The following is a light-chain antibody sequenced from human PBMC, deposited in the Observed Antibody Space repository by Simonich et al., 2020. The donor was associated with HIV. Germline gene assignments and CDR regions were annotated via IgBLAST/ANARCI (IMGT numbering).Light chain of an antibody. V-gene: IGKV4-1*01. CDR2: WAS. CDR3: QQYYITPPT. J-gene: IGKJ1*01. Sequence: DIVMTQSPDSLAVSLGERATINCKSSQSVLYSSNNKNYLAWYQQKPGQPPNLLIYWASTREAGVPDRFSGSGSETDFTLTISSLQVEDVAVYYCQQYYITPPTFGQGTKVEIK. CDR1: QSVLYSSNNKNY.